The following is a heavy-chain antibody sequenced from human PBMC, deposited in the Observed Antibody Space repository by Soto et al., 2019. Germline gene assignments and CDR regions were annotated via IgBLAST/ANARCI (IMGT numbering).Heavy chain of an antibody. Sequence: PGGSLRLSCAASGFTFSSYAMSWVRQAPGRGLEWVSGISDGGGSTYYADSVKGRFTISRNNSKNTLYLQMNSLRAEDTAVYHCAKAGYDILTGDDHWGQGTLVTVSS. V-gene: IGHV3-23*01. D-gene: IGHD3-9*01. CDR3: AKAGYDILTGDDH. J-gene: IGHJ4*02. CDR2: ISDGGGST. CDR1: GFTFSSYA.